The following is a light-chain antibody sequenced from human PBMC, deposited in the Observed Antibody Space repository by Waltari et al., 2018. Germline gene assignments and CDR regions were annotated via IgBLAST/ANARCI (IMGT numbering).Light chain of an antibody. CDR3: HQTSNLPYT. V-gene: IGKV1-5*01. CDR2: DAS. Sequence: DIQMTQSPSTLSASVGDRVTITCRASQSISSWLAWYQQKPGKAPKLLIYDASSLESGVPSRFSGSGSGTEFTLTISSLQSEDFAVYYCHQTSNLPYTFGQGTKLEIK. CDR1: QSISSW. J-gene: IGKJ2*01.